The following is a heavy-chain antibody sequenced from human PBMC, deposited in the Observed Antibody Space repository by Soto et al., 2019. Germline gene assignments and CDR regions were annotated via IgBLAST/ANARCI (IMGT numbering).Heavy chain of an antibody. D-gene: IGHD1-7*01. V-gene: IGHV1-18*04. J-gene: IGHJ5*02. CDR3: ARRPGITGTTAWFDP. CDR2: ISAYNGST. Sequence: ASVKVSCKASGYTFTSYGISWVRQAPGQGLEWMGWISAYNGSTNYAQKLQGRVTMTTDTSTSTAYMELRSLRSDDTAVYYCARRPGITGTTAWFDPWGQGTLVTVSS. CDR1: GYTFTSYG.